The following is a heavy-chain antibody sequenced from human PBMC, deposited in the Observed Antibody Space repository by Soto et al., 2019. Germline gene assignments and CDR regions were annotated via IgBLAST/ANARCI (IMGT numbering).Heavy chain of an antibody. CDR3: ARTSSGPAGVVFDY. V-gene: IGHV4-31*03. J-gene: IGHJ4*02. CDR2: IYYSGST. Sequence: QVQLQESGPGLVKPSQTLSLTCTVSGGSISSGGYYWSCIRQHPGKGLEWIGYIYYSGSTYYNPSLKSRVTISVDTSKNQFSLKLSSVTAADTAVYYCARTSSGPAGVVFDYWGQGTLVTVSS. CDR1: GGSISSGGYY. D-gene: IGHD3-22*01.